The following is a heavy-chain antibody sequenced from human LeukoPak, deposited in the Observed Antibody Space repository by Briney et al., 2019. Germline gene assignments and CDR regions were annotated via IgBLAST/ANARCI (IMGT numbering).Heavy chain of an antibody. CDR3: AREAEELLWFGDLADS. Sequence: KSGGSLRLSCAASGFTFSSYGMHWVRQAPGKGLEWVAVIWYDGSNKYYADSVKGRFTISRDNSKNTLYLQMNSLRAEDTAVYYCAREAEELLWFGDLADSWGQGTLVTVSS. CDR1: GFTFSSYG. J-gene: IGHJ4*02. D-gene: IGHD3-10*01. V-gene: IGHV3-33*01. CDR2: IWYDGSNK.